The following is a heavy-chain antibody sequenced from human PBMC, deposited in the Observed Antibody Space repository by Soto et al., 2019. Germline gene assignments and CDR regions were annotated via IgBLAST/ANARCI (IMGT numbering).Heavy chain of an antibody. Sequence: QVQLQESGPGLVKPSETLSLTCTVSGGSISSYYWSWIRQPPGKGLEWIGYIYYSGSTNYNPSLRSRATISVDTSKSQFSLTRSSVPAADTAVYSCARRYGAAFDYWGQGTLVTVSS. V-gene: IGHV4-59*01. CDR1: GGSISSYY. J-gene: IGHJ4*02. CDR2: IYYSGST. D-gene: IGHD4-17*01. CDR3: ARRYGAAFDY.